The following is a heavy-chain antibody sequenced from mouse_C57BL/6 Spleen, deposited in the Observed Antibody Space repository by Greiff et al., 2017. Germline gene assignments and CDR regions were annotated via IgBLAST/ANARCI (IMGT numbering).Heavy chain of an antibody. CDR1: GFTFSDAW. J-gene: IGHJ3*01. D-gene: IGHD1-1*01. V-gene: IGHV6-6*01. CDR3: TRNYGRGFAY. CDR2: IRNKANNHAT. Sequence: EVQVVESGGGLVQPGGSMKLSCAASGFTFSDAWMDWVHQSPEKGLEWVAEIRNKANNHATYYAESVKGRFTISRDDSKSSVYLQMNSLRAEDTGIYYCTRNYGRGFAYWGQGTLVTVSA.